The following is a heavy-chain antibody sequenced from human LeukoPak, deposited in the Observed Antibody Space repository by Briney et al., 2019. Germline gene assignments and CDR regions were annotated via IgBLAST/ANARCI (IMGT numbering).Heavy chain of an antibody. CDR2: IYISGST. J-gene: IGHJ4*02. Sequence: SETLSLTCTVSGGSISSVYWSWIRQPAGKGLEWIGRIYISGSTNYNPSLKSRVTMSVDTSKNQFPLKLSSVTAADTAVYYCARELGQWLAFDYWGQGTLVTVSS. D-gene: IGHD6-19*01. CDR1: GGSISSVY. V-gene: IGHV4-4*07. CDR3: ARELGQWLAFDY.